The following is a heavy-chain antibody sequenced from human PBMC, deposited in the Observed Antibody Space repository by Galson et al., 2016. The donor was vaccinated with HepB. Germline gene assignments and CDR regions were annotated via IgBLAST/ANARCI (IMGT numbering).Heavy chain of an antibody. J-gene: IGHJ4*02. CDR3: TRESGTFVPFGF. Sequence: ETLSLTCGVSSGYITNSNYWSWVRQPPGKGLEWIGEVSNKGKTNFNPSLASRLSMSFDMSTNEASLRLNFMTAEDTATYFCTRESGTFVPFGFWGQGAPVVVSS. V-gene: IGHV4-4*01. D-gene: IGHD3-16*01. CDR2: VSNKGKT. CDR1: SGYITNSNY.